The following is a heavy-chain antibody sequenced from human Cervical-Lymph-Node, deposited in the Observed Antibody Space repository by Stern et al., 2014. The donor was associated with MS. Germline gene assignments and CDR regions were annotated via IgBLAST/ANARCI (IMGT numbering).Heavy chain of an antibody. CDR3: ARDSGGYSNGWYRPPSLADY. J-gene: IGHJ4*02. D-gene: IGHD6-19*01. CDR1: GFTFRTYG. Sequence: QMQLVEYGGGVVQPGRSLRLSCAASGFTFRTYGMHWVRQAPGKGLEWVAVIWFDGSNENYAESVKGRFTISRDNSKNTLYLQMNSLRVEDTAVYYCARDSGGYSNGWYRPPSLADYWGQGTLVTVSS. CDR2: IWFDGSNE. V-gene: IGHV3-33*01.